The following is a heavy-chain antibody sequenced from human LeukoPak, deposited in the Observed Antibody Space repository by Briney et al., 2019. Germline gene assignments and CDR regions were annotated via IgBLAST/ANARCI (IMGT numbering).Heavy chain of an antibody. J-gene: IGHJ6*03. CDR1: GYTFTSYY. CDR2: INPSGGST. V-gene: IGHV1-46*01. D-gene: IGHD3-22*01. CDR3: ARGRSSGHPSGWYYMDV. Sequence: ASVKVSCKASGYTFTSYYMHWVRQAPGQGLEWMGIINPSGGSTSYAQKFQGRVTMTRDMSTSTVYMELSSLRSEDTAVYYCARGRSSGHPSGWYYMDVWGKGTTVTVFS.